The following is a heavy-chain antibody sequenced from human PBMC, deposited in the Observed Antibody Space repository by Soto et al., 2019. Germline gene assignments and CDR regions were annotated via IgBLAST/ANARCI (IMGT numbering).Heavy chain of an antibody. D-gene: IGHD1-1*01. Sequence: QVQLVESGGGVVQPGRSLRLYCAASGFTFSSFGMHWVRQAPGKGLEWVAVISFDGSNKYYADSVKGRFTISRDNSKNTLSLQMNSLKAEDTAVYYCAKDTSKYSNNWPAYYGLDVWGQGTTVTVSS. CDR1: GFTFSSFG. J-gene: IGHJ6*02. V-gene: IGHV3-30*18. CDR3: AKDTSKYSNNWPAYYGLDV. CDR2: ISFDGSNK.